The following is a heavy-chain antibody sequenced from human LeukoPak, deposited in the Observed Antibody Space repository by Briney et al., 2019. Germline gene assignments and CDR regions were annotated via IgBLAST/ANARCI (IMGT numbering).Heavy chain of an antibody. CDR2: IIPIFGTA. CDR3: ARAQPSIAARRRGWYFDL. D-gene: IGHD6-6*01. V-gene: IGHV1-69*05. Sequence: ASVKVSCKASGGTFSSYAISWVRQAPGQGLEWMGGIIPIFGTANYAQKFQGRVTITTDESTSTAYMELSSLRSDDTAVYYCARAQPSIAARRRGWYFDLWGRGTLVTVSS. CDR1: GGTFSSYA. J-gene: IGHJ2*01.